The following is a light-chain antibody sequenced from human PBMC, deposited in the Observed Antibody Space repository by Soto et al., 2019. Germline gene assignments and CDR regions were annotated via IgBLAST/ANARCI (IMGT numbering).Light chain of an antibody. CDR3: GTWDSSLSAVV. CDR2: DNN. CDR1: SSNIGNNY. V-gene: IGLV1-51*01. J-gene: IGLJ2*01. Sequence: QSVLTQPPSVSAAPGQKVTISCFGSSSNIGNNYVSWYQQLPVTAPKLLIYDNNKRPSGIPDRFAGSKSGTSATLGITGLQTGDEADYYCGTWDSSLSAVVFGGGTQLTVL.